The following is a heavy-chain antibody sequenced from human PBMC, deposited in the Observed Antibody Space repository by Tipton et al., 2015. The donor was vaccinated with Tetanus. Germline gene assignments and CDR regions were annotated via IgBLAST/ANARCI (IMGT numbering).Heavy chain of an antibody. D-gene: IGHD3-3*01. J-gene: IGHJ6*02. CDR1: GFTFDDYG. V-gene: IGHV3-9*01. CDR3: AKGLGFYGMDV. CDR2: ITWNSGSI. Sequence: SLRLSCAASGFTFDDYGMHWVRQVPGKGLEWVSGITWNSGSIGYADSVKGRFTIFRDNAKNSLYLQMNSLRAEDTALYYCAKGLGFYGMDVWGQGTTVTVSS.